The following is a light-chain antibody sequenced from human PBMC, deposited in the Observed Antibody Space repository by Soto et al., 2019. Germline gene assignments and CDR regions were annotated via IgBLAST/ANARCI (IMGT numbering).Light chain of an antibody. V-gene: IGKV1-5*03. CDR2: KAS. CDR3: QHYNSYSEA. Sequence: DIQMTHSPSILSASVGDRVTITCRASQTISSWLAWYQQKPGKAPKLLIYKASTLKSGVPSRFRGSRSGTEFTLAFSRLQPDDFETYYCQHYNSYSEAFGQGTKVGIK. J-gene: IGKJ1*01. CDR1: QTISSW.